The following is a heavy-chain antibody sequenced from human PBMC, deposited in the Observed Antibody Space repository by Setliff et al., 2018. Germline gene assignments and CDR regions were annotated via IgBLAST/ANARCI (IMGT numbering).Heavy chain of an antibody. D-gene: IGHD3-22*01. J-gene: IGHJ4*02. V-gene: IGHV1-24*01. Sequence: GASVKVSCKASGYTFTSYYMHWVRQAPGKGLEWMGGFDPEDGETIYAQKFQGRVTMTEDTSTDTAYMELSSLRSKDTAVYYCARPNDSSGYYYHYWGQGTLVTVSS. CDR2: FDPEDGET. CDR3: ARPNDSSGYYYHY. CDR1: GYTFTSYY.